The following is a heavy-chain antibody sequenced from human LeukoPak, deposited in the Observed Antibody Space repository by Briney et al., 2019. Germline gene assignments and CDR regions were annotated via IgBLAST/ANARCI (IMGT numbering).Heavy chain of an antibody. Sequence: GGSLRLSCVASGFTFSSYWMHWVRQAPGKGLVWVSRINSDGSTTSYADSVKGRFTISRDNAKNTLYLQMNSLRAEDTAVYYCARSAWVDCFDYWGQGTLVTGSS. V-gene: IGHV3-74*01. CDR3: ARSAWVDCFDY. D-gene: IGHD2-15*01. CDR1: GFTFSSYW. CDR2: INSDGSTT. J-gene: IGHJ4*02.